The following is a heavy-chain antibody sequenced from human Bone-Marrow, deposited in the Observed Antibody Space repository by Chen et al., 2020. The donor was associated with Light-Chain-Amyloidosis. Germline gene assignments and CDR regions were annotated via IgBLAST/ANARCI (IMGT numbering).Heavy chain of an antibody. CDR3: ARRRDGYNFDY. CDR1: GSPFPNYW. V-gene: IGHV5-51*01. D-gene: IGHD5-12*01. Sequence: EVQLEQSGPEGKKPGASLKISSKGSGSPFPNYWIGWLCQMHGKGLEWMGVFYPDDSDARYSPSFEGQVTISADKSITTAYLQWRSLKASDTAMYYCARRRDGYNFDYWGQGTLVTVSS. CDR2: FYPDDSDA. J-gene: IGHJ4*02.